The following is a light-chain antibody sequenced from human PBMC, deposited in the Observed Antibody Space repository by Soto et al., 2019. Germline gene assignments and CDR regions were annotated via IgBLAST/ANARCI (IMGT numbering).Light chain of an antibody. V-gene: IGKV1-17*01. Sequence: DIQMTQSPSSLSASVGDRVTITCRASPGIRNDLAWYQQEPGKAPKRLIYATSSLQSGVPSRFSGSGSGTEFTLTISSPQPEDLATYYCLQYNSHPWTFGQGTKVEI. CDR1: PGIRND. CDR2: ATS. J-gene: IGKJ1*01. CDR3: LQYNSHPWT.